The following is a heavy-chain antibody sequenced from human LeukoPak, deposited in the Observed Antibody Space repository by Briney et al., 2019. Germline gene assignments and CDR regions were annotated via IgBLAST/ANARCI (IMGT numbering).Heavy chain of an antibody. CDR2: ISDNGGGT. D-gene: IGHD7-27*01. CDR3: AKDFNWGWDY. CDR1: GFSFGSYA. V-gene: IGHV3-23*01. Sequence: GGSLRLSCAAAGFSFGSYAMGWVRQAPGRGLEWVSGISDNGGGTYYGDSVKGRFTISRDDSKNTLFLQMNSLRPEDTALYYCAKDFNWGWDYWGQGTLVTVSS. J-gene: IGHJ4*02.